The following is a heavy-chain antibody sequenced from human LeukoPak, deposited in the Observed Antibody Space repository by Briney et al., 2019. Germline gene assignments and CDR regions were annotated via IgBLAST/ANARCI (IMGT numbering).Heavy chain of an antibody. Sequence: GGSLRLSCVASGFTYRRYSMNWVRQAPGKGLEWVADIKKDGSVKDYVDSVKGRFTISRDNAKNSLYLQMDSLRAEDTAVYYCATYTNWVAGDVWGQGTTVSVSS. V-gene: IGHV3-7*01. CDR1: GFTYRRYS. CDR3: ATYTNWVAGDV. CDR2: IKKDGSVK. D-gene: IGHD7-27*01. J-gene: IGHJ6*02.